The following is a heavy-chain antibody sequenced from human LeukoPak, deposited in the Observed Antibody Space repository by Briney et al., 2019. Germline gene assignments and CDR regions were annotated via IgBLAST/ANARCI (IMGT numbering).Heavy chain of an antibody. D-gene: IGHD6-19*01. CDR3: AREVSQWLVRGAFDI. CDR2: ISSSSSYI. CDR1: GFTFSSYS. J-gene: IGHJ3*02. V-gene: IGHV3-21*04. Sequence: GGSLRLSCAASGFTFSSYSMNWVRQAPGKGLEWVSSISSSSSYIYYADSVKGRFTISRDNAKNSLYLQMNSLRAEDTAVYYCAREVSQWLVRGAFDIWGQGTMVTDSS.